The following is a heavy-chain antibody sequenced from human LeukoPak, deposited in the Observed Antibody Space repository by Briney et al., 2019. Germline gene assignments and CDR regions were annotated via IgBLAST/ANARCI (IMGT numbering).Heavy chain of an antibody. CDR3: ARNKGSGYCSGGSCPPGY. CDR1: GASIRSGDYY. CDR2: IYYSGST. V-gene: IGHV4-31*03. Sequence: SETLSLTCTVSGASIRSGDYYWSWIRQHPGKGLEWIGYIYYSGSTYYNPSLKSRVTISVDTSKNQFSLKLSSVTAADTAVYYCARNKGSGYCSGGSCPPGYWGQGTLVTVSS. D-gene: IGHD2-15*01. J-gene: IGHJ4*02.